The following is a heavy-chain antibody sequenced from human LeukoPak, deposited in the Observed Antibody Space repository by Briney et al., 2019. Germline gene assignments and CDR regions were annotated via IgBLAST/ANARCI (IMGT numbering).Heavy chain of an antibody. CDR1: GYTFTSYY. Sequence: GASVKVSCKASGYTFTSYYMHWVRQAPGQGLEWMGIINPSGGSTSYAQKFQGRVTMTRDMSTSTVYMELSSLRSEDTAVYYCARTQLGYSSSWLGYYMDVWGKGTTVTVSS. CDR2: INPSGGST. V-gene: IGHV1-46*01. J-gene: IGHJ6*03. CDR3: ARTQLGYSSSWLGYYMDV. D-gene: IGHD6-13*01.